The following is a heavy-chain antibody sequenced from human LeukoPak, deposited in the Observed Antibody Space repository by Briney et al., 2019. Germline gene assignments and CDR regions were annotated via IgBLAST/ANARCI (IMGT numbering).Heavy chain of an antibody. Sequence: SETLSLTCSVSGDSISSSSSYWGWIRQPPGKGLEWIGSIYYSGSTYYNPSLKSRVTISVDTSKNQFSLKLSSVTAADTAVYYCAIRPLPWFGELGPDYWGQGTLVTVSS. CDR2: IYYSGST. CDR1: GDSISSSSSY. J-gene: IGHJ4*02. D-gene: IGHD3-10*01. V-gene: IGHV4-39*07. CDR3: AIRPLPWFGELGPDY.